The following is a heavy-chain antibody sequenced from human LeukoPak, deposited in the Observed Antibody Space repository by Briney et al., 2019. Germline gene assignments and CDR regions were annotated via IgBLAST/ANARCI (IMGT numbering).Heavy chain of an antibody. Sequence: GESLKISCNGSGYTFTNYWIAWVRQMPGKGLEWMGTIYPGDSDTRYSSSFQGQVTISADKSISTAYLRWSSLQASDTAMYYCAKHFGRTTDYWGQGTLVTVSS. CDR3: AKHFGRTTDY. CDR1: GYTFTNYW. CDR2: IYPGDSDT. D-gene: IGHD1-1*01. V-gene: IGHV5-51*01. J-gene: IGHJ4*02.